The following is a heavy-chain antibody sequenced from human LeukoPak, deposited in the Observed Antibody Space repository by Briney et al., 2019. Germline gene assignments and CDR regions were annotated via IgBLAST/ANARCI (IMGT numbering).Heavy chain of an antibody. V-gene: IGHV4-31*03. CDR3: ARGVSVYYASSGSYYFAY. Sequence: TLSLTCTVSGDSISSDAFYWSWVRQHPGKGLEWIGYSYYSGSTSYHPSLKSRPTISDDTSTTQFSLKLRSVTAAAAAVYYSARGVSVYYASSGSYYFAYWGQGTLVTVSS. J-gene: IGHJ4*02. CDR2: SYYSGST. CDR1: GDSISSDAFY. D-gene: IGHD3-22*01.